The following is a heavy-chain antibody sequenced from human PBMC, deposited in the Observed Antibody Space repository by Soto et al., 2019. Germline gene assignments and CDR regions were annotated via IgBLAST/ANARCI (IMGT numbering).Heavy chain of an antibody. V-gene: IGHV1-18*04. CDR1: GSTFTSYG. Sequence: ASVRVSCTASGSTFTSYGISRVRQAPGQGLEWMGWISAYNGNTNYAQKLQGRVTMTTDTSTSTAYMELRSLRSDDTAVYYCARDRLESLCFGELTRQFHYYSYGMDVWGQGTTVTVSS. D-gene: IGHD3-10*01. J-gene: IGHJ6*02. CDR2: ISAYNGNT. CDR3: ARDRLESLCFGELTRQFHYYSYGMDV.